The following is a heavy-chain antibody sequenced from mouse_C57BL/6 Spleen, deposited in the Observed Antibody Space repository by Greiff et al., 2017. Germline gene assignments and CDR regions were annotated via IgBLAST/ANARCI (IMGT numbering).Heavy chain of an antibody. CDR1: GFTFSSYA. Sequence: EVHLVESGGGLVKPGGSLKLSCAASGFTFSSYAMSWVRQTPEKRLEWVATISDGGSYTYYPDNVKGRFTISRDNAKNNLYLQMSHLKSEDTAMYYCAREESNYEIAYWGEGTLVTVSA. CDR3: AREESNYEIAY. D-gene: IGHD2-5*01. CDR2: ISDGGSYT. J-gene: IGHJ3*01. V-gene: IGHV5-4*01.